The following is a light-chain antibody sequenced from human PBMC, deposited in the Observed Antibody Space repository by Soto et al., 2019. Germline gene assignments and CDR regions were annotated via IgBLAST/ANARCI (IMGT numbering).Light chain of an antibody. V-gene: IGKV3-15*01. CDR3: QYYHNWTPQYT. Sequence: EIVMTQSPATLSVSPGERATLSCRASQTVSSNLAWYQQKPGQAPSLLIYGASTRATGVPARLSVSGSGTEFTLTLSSMKSEAFEVSYCQYYHNWTPQYTFGQGTKVQIK. J-gene: IGKJ2*01. CDR1: QTVSSN. CDR2: GAS.